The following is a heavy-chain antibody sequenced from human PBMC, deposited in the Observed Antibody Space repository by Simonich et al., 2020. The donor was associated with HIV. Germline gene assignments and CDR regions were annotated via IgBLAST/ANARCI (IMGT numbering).Heavy chain of an antibody. CDR2: ISDSSSSR. CDR3: VREALVRGVSSKGGFDP. J-gene: IGHJ5*02. V-gene: IGHV3-21*01. D-gene: IGHD3-10*01. Sequence: EVQLVESGGGLVKPGGSLRLSCAASGFMFSSYTMNWVRQAPGKGPEWVSSISDSSSSRFYADSVKGRFTISRDNAKNSRYLQMNSLRAEDTAVYYCVREALVRGVSSKGGFDPWGQGTLVTVSS. CDR1: GFMFSSYT.